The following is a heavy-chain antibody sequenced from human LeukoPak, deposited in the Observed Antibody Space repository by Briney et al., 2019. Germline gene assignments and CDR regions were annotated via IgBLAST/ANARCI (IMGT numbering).Heavy chain of an antibody. CDR1: GGSISSYY. D-gene: IGHD6-19*01. J-gene: IGHJ4*02. CDR3: ARGPGALHMVAGTLFDY. Sequence: KPSETLSLTCTVSGGSISSYYWSWIRQPPGKGLEWIGYIYYSGSTNYNPSLKSRVAISVDTSKNQFSLKLRSVTAADTAVYYCARGPGALHMVAGTLFDYWGQGTLVTVSS. V-gene: IGHV4-59*01. CDR2: IYYSGST.